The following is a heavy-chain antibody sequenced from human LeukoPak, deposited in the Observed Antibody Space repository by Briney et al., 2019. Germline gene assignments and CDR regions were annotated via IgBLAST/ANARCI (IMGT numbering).Heavy chain of an antibody. D-gene: IGHD6-6*01. V-gene: IGHV4-38-2*02. CDR3: ARRVGSSDCFDY. CDR2: VYYGGSS. J-gene: IGHJ4*02. CDR1: GYSISSGFY. Sequence: PSETLSLTCTVSGYSISSGFYWGWIRQPPGKGLEWIGNVYYGGSSYYNPSLKSRVTISVDTSKNQFSLNLYSVTAADTAVYYCARRVGSSDCFDYWGQGTLVTVSS.